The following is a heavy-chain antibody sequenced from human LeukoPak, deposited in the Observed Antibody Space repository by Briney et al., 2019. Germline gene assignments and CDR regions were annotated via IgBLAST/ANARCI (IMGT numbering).Heavy chain of an antibody. CDR1: GFTSSSYW. V-gene: IGHV3-7*01. Sequence: GGSLRLSCAASGFTSSSYWMSWVRQAPGKGLEWVANIKQDGSEKYYVGSVKGRFTISRDNAKNSLYLQMNSLRAEDTAVYYCARDRGSSGWYEFDYWGQGTLVTVSS. D-gene: IGHD6-19*01. CDR2: IKQDGSEK. J-gene: IGHJ4*02. CDR3: ARDRGSSGWYEFDY.